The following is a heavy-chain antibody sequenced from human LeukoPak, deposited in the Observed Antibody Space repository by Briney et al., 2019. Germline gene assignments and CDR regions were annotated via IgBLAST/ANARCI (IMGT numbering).Heavy chain of an antibody. J-gene: IGHJ5*02. V-gene: IGHV4-59*01. CDR2: VASSGTS. Sequence: SETLSLTCTVSGDSLNTYYWTWIRQTPGKELEWIGFVASSGTSNYNPSLKSRVSTSIDTSKNQFSLALTSVTPADTAVYYCARVVRGVVTSNWFDPWGQGTLVSVSS. CDR3: ARVVRGVVTSNWFDP. D-gene: IGHD2-21*02. CDR1: GDSLNTYY.